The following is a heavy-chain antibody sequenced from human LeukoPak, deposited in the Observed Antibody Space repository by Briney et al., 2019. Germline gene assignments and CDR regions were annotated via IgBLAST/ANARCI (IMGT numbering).Heavy chain of an antibody. Sequence: SVKVSCKASGGTFSSYAISWVRQAPGQGLEWMGRIIPILGIANYAQKFQGRVTVTADKSTSTAYMELSSLRSEDTAVYYCASFSSITSIYYYYYGMDVWGQGTTVTVSS. D-gene: IGHD6-19*01. CDR1: GGTFSSYA. J-gene: IGHJ6*02. CDR3: ASFSSITSIYYYYYGMDV. CDR2: IIPILGIA. V-gene: IGHV1-69*04.